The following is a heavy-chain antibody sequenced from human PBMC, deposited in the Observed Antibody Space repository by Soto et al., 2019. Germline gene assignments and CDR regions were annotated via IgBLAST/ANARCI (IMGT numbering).Heavy chain of an antibody. D-gene: IGHD3-3*01. CDR3: ARFGLVTFDC. J-gene: IGHJ4*02. Sequence: GGSLRLSCAASGFIFNTYSMDWVRQAPGKGLEWVASISPSGSYMYYGDSLKGRFTVSRDNAKNSLYLQMDSLRADDTAIYYCARFGLVTFDCWGKGTRVTVSS. CDR1: GFIFNTYS. CDR2: ISPSGSYM. V-gene: IGHV3-21*01.